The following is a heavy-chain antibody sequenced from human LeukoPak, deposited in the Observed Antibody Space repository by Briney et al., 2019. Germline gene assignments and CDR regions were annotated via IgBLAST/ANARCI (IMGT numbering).Heavy chain of an antibody. CDR3: ARDFAWGSGGAPIDDNWLDP. CDR2: ISAYNGNT. D-gene: IGHD7-27*01. CDR1: GYTFTSYG. J-gene: IGHJ5*02. Sequence: ASVKVSCKASGYTFTSYGISWVRQAPGQGLEWMGWISAYNGNTNYAQKLQGRVTMTTDTSTSTAYMELRSMRFDDTAVYYCARDFAWGSGGAPIDDNWLDPWGQGTLVTVSS. V-gene: IGHV1-18*01.